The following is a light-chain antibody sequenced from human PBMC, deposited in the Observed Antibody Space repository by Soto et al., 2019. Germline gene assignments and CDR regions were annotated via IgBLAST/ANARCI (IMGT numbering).Light chain of an antibody. Sequence: EIVMTQSPATLSVSPGERATLSCRASQSVSSNLAWYQQKPDQAPRLLIYGASTRATDIPDRFSGSGFGTEFTLTISSLQSEDFAVYYCQKYNNWPQTFGQGTKQEIK. CDR2: GAS. CDR3: QKYNNWPQT. J-gene: IGKJ1*01. V-gene: IGKV3-15*01. CDR1: QSVSSN.